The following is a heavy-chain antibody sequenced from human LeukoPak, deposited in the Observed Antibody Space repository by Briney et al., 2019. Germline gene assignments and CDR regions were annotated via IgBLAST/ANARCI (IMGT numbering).Heavy chain of an antibody. CDR1: GFTFSSYW. D-gene: IGHD2/OR15-2a*01. V-gene: IGHV3-7*01. J-gene: IGHJ4*02. Sequence: GGSLRLSCAASGFTFSSYWMSWVRQAPGKGLEWVANIKQDGSEKYYVDSVKGRFTISRDNAKNSLYLQTNSLRAEDTAVYYCASDGYFEPYDYWGQGTLVTVSS. CDR3: ASDGYFEPYDY. CDR2: IKQDGSEK.